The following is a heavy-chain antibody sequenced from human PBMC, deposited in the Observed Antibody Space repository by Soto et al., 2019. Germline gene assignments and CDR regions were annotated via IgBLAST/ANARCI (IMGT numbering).Heavy chain of an antibody. CDR2: ISGDGVTT. V-gene: IGHV3-74*01. CDR3: AREYYGLLTGYCADY. CDR1: GFPFSSYW. J-gene: IGHJ4*02. D-gene: IGHD3-9*01. Sequence: EVRLVESGGDLVQRGGSLRLSCAASGFPFSSYWMHWVRHTPGKGLDWVARISGDGVTTYYADSVTGRFTVSRDNAKNTLSLQINGLRAEDTAVYYCAREYYGLLTGYCADYWGQGTLVSVSS.